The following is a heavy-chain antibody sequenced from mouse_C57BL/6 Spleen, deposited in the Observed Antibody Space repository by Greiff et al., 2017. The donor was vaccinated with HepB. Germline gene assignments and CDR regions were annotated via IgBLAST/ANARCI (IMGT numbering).Heavy chain of an antibody. CDR1: GYTFTEYT. V-gene: IGHV1-62-2*01. CDR2: FYPGSGSI. Sequence: VQLQESGAELVKPGASVKLSCKASGYTFTEYTIHWVKQRSGQGLEWIGWFYPGSGSIKYNEKFKDKATLTADKSSSTAYMELSRLTSEDSAVYYCARNEGRLHLDPYYAMDYWGQGTSVTVSS. D-gene: IGHD2-4*01. J-gene: IGHJ4*01. CDR3: ARNEGRLHLDPYYAMDY.